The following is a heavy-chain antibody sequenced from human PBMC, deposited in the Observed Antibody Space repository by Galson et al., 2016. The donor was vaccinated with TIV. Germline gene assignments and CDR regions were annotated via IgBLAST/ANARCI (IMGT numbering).Heavy chain of an antibody. CDR3: AKDQGQVGNYFGHAFDI. J-gene: IGHJ3*02. Sequence: SLRLPCAASGLSFSGHGMHWVRKAPGKGLEWVAFIENDGSNKYYPDSMKGRFTVSRDNSKNTLYLHMNSLRPEDTAIYYCAKDQGQVGNYFGHAFDIWGQGTMVTVSS. D-gene: IGHD1-7*01. CDR1: GLSFSGHG. CDR2: IENDGSNK. V-gene: IGHV3-30*02.